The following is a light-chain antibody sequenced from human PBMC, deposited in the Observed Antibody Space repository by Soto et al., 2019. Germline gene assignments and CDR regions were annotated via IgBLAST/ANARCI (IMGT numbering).Light chain of an antibody. V-gene: IGLV2-14*01. J-gene: IGLJ1*01. Sequence: QSVLTQPASVSGSPGQSITISCTGTSRDVGGDNYVSWYQQHPGRAPKLMIYEVTTRPSGVYNRFSGSKSGNTASLTISGLQAEDEADYYCRSYRRSXTYVLGTGTKVXV. CDR2: EVT. CDR1: SRDVGGDNY. CDR3: RSYRRSXTYV.